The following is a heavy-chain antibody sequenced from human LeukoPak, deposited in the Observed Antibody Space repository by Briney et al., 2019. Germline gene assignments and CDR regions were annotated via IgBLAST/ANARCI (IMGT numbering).Heavy chain of an antibody. V-gene: IGHV5-10-1*01. CDR2: IDPSDSYT. CDR1: GYIFTSYW. Sequence: AESPLISCKGSGYIFTSYWISWVRQMPGKGLEWMGRIDPSDSYTNYSPSFQGHVTISADKSINTAYLQWSSLKASDTAMYYCARGYTFDIWGQGTMVTVSS. CDR3: ARGYTFDI. D-gene: IGHD2-2*02. J-gene: IGHJ3*02.